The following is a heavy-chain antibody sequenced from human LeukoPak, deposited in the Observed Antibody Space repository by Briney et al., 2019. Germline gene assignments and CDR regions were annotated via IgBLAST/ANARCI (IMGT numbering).Heavy chain of an antibody. CDR1: GGSISSYY. V-gene: IGHV4-4*07. CDR2: IYTSGST. D-gene: IGHD5-18*01. Sequence: SETLSLTYTVSGGSISSYYWSWIRQPAGKGLEWIGRIYTSGSTNYNPSLKSRVTMSVDTSKNQFSLKLSSVTAADTAVYYCARERWGYSYGYGTYYFDYWGQGTLVTVSS. J-gene: IGHJ4*02. CDR3: ARERWGYSYGYGTYYFDY.